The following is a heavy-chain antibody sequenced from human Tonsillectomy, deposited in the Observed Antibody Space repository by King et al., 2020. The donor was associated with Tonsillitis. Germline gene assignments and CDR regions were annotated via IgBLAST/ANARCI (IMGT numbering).Heavy chain of an antibody. CDR3: ARVTTIFGVVIMDV. J-gene: IGHJ6*02. V-gene: IGHV4-59*01. D-gene: IGHD3-3*01. CDR2: IYYSGST. Sequence: QLQESGPGLVKPSETLSLTCTVSGGSISSYYWSWIRQPPGKGLEWIGYIYYSGSTNYNPSLKSRVTISVDTSNNQFSLKLSSVTAADTAVYYCARVTTIFGVVIMDVWGQGTTVTVSS. CDR1: GGSISSYY.